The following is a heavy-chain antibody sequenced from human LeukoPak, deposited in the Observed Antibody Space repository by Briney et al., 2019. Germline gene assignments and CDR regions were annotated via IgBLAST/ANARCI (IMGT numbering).Heavy chain of an antibody. V-gene: IGHV1-18*04. CDR1: GYTFTSCY. Sequence: ASVKVSCKASGYTFTSCYMHWVRQAPGQGLEWMGWISAYNGNTNYAQKLQGRVTMTTDTSTSTAYMELRSLRSDDTAVYYCARVLGYNWNYYFDYWGQGTLVTVSS. CDR2: ISAYNGNT. D-gene: IGHD1-7*01. CDR3: ARVLGYNWNYYFDY. J-gene: IGHJ4*02.